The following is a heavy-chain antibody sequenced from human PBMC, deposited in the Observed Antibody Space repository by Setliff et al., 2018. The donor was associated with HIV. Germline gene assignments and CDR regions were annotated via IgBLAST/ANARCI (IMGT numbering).Heavy chain of an antibody. V-gene: IGHV4-34*01. CDR2: INHSGST. CDR1: GESFSGYF. CDR3: ARYSYGVDWFDA. D-gene: IGHD5-18*01. J-gene: IGHJ5*02. Sequence: SETLSLTCAVYGESFSGYFWSWIRQPPGKGLEWIGEINHSGSTYYNPSLKSRVIISIDTSKNQFSLNLSSVTAADTAVYYCARYSYGVDWFDAWGQGTLVTVSS.